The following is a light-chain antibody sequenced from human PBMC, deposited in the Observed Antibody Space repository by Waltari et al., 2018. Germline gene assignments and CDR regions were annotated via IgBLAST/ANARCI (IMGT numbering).Light chain of an antibody. Sequence: QSALTQPASVSGSPGQSITISCTGTSHDVGNYDLVSWYQQHPGKAPKLIIYEVTKRPSGFSNRFSGSKSGNTASLTISGLHTEDEGDYYWCSYSGDLSFGVVFGGGTKLTVL. V-gene: IGLV2-23*02. CDR2: EVT. CDR1: SHDVGNYDL. J-gene: IGLJ2*01. CDR3: CSYSGDLSFGVV.